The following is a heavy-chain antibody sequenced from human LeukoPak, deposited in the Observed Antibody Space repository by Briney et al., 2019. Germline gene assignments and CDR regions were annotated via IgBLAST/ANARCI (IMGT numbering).Heavy chain of an antibody. J-gene: IGHJ3*02. V-gene: IGHV3-64D*06. CDR3: VKTMVTFGGLNRTDAFDI. CDR2: INNNGGST. Sequence: PGGSLRLSCSASGFTFSSYAMRWVRQAPGKGLEYVSGINNNGGSTQYADSVKGRFTISRDNSKNTLDLQMNNLRAEDTATYHCVKTMVTFGGLNRTDAFDIWGQGTMVTVSA. CDR1: GFTFSSYA. D-gene: IGHD3-16*01.